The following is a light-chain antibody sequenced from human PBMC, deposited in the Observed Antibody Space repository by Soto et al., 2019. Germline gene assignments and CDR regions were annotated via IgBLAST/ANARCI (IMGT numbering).Light chain of an antibody. CDR2: DAF. Sequence: EIVLTQSPATLSLSPGERATLSCRASQSVRNYLAWYQQKPGQAPRLLIYDAFNRATGIPARFSGSVPGTDFTLTISSLEPEDFAVYYCQQRSSWPRTFGQGTKVEIK. J-gene: IGKJ1*01. V-gene: IGKV3-11*01. CDR3: QQRSSWPRT. CDR1: QSVRNY.